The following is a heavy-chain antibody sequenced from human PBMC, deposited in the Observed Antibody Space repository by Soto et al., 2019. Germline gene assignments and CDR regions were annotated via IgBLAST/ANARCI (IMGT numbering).Heavy chain of an antibody. CDR3: ARGRMVIRDFDS. Sequence: SVKVSCKASGGTFSSYAISWVRQAPGQGLEWMGGIIPIFGTAIYARTFQGRLTLTSDTSTSTVDLELSSLRSGDTAVYFCARGRMVIRDFDSWGQGTLVTVSS. CDR1: GGTFSSYA. D-gene: IGHD2-15*01. CDR2: IIPIFGTA. V-gene: IGHV1-69*05. J-gene: IGHJ4*02.